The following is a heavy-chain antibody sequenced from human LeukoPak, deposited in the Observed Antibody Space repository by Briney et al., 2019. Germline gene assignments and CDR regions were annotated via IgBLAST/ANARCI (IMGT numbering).Heavy chain of an antibody. CDR3: ARAASWNYYYFDY. Sequence: ASVKVSCKASGYTFTDYYIHWVRQAPGQGLEWMGIINPSGGSTVYAQKFQGRVTITRDTSASTAYMELSSLRSEDMAVYYCARAASWNYYYFDYWGQGTLVTVSS. V-gene: IGHV1-46*01. D-gene: IGHD1-7*01. J-gene: IGHJ4*02. CDR1: GYTFTDYY. CDR2: INPSGGST.